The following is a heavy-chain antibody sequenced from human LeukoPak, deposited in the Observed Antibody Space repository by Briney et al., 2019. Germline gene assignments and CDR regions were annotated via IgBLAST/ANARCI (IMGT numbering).Heavy chain of an antibody. CDR1: GGSFSGYY. D-gene: IGHD3-10*01. J-gene: IGHJ4*02. V-gene: IGHV4-34*01. CDR2: INHSGST. CDR3: ARLYGSGSYYNY. Sequence: PSETLSLTCTVYGGSFSGYYWSWIRQPPGQGLEWVGEINHSGSTNYNPSLKSRVTISVDTSKNQLSLKLSSVTAADTAVYYCARLYGSGSYYNYWGQGTLVTVSS.